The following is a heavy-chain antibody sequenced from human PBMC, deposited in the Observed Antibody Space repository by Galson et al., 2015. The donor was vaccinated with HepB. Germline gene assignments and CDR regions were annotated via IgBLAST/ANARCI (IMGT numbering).Heavy chain of an antibody. CDR2: LSGNGYKT. CDR1: GFAFSPYA. D-gene: IGHD2-15*01. V-gene: IGHV3-23*01. Sequence: SLRLSCAASGFAFSPYAMSWVRQAPGKGLEWVSALSGNGYKTYHADSVRGRFTISRDNSKNTLYLQMNSLRAEDTAVYYCAREPFAYSGGHWGQGTLVTVSS. CDR3: AREPFAYSGGH. J-gene: IGHJ4*02.